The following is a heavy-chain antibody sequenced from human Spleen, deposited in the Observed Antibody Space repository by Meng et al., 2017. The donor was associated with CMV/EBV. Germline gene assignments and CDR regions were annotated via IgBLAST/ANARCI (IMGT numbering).Heavy chain of an antibody. CDR3: ARGAYCFDY. Sequence: GESLKISCAASGFIFSSYAMDWVRQAPGKGLEWVAVISYDGSKKYYADYVKGRFTISRDNSKNTLYLQMSSLRAEDTAVYNCARGAYCFDYWGQGTLVTVSS. CDR1: GFIFSSYA. V-gene: IGHV3-30-3*01. D-gene: IGHD1-26*01. J-gene: IGHJ4*02. CDR2: ISYDGSKK.